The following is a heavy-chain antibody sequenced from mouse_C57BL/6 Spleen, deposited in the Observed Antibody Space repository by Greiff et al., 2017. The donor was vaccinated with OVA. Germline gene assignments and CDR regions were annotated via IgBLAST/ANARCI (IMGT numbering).Heavy chain of an antibody. CDR2: ISYDGSN. D-gene: IGHD1-1*01. J-gene: IGHJ4*01. CDR1: GYSITSGYY. CDR3: ARGGSSYYYYAMDY. V-gene: IGHV3-6*01. Sequence: ESGPGLVKPSQSLSLTCSVTGYSITSGYYWNWIRQFPGNKLEWMGYISYDGSNNYNPSLKNRISITRDTSKNQFFLKLNSVTTEDTATYYCARGGSSYYYYAMDYWGQGTSVTVSS.